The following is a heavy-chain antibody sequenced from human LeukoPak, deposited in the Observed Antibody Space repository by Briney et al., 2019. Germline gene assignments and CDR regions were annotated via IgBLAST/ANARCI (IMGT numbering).Heavy chain of an antibody. CDR1: GYTFTIYD. V-gene: IGHV1-8*01. CDR2: MNPNSGNT. CDR3: AREILGSWYKNWFDP. Sequence: ASVTVSCTASGYTFTIYDINWVRQATGQGLEWMGWMNPNSGNTGYAQKFQGRVTMTRNTSISTAYMELSSLRSEDTAVYYCAREILGSWYKNWFDPWGQGTLVTVSS. D-gene: IGHD6-13*01. J-gene: IGHJ5*02.